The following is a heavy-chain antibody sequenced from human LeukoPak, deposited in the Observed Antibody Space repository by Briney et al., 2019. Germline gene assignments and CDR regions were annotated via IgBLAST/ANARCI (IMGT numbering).Heavy chain of an antibody. V-gene: IGHV4-59*08. CDR2: ISYSGST. D-gene: IGHD3-10*01. Sequence: SETLCLTCTVSGDSVSSYYWSWVRQPPEKGLEWIGYISYSGSTNYNPSLRGRVTISVDTSQNQFSLKLSSVTAADTAVYYCASSPRGTEYFHHWGQGSLVSVSS. J-gene: IGHJ1*01. CDR3: ASSPRGTEYFHH. CDR1: GDSVSSYY.